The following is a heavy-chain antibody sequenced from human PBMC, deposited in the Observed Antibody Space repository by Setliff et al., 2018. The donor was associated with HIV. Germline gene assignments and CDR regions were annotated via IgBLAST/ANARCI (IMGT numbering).Heavy chain of an antibody. D-gene: IGHD6-13*01. Sequence: SETLSLTCTVSGGSISSGSYYWSWIRQPAGKELEWIGRIYFTGNANYNPSLKSRITTSVDTSKNQFSLKLSSVTAADTAVYYCARGESFGAAPGTGRFRFWGQGTLVTVSS. CDR2: IYFTGNA. J-gene: IGHJ4*02. CDR3: ARGESFGAAPGTGRFRF. V-gene: IGHV4-61*02. CDR1: GGSISSGSYY.